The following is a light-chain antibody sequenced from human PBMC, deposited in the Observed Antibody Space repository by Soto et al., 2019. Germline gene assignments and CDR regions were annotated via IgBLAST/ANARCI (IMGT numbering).Light chain of an antibody. CDR1: QSVLYSSKNKNY. CDR3: QQYYRSSWT. Sequence: DIVMTQSPDSLAVSLGEGATINCKSSQSVLYSSKNKNYLAWYQQRPGQAPKLLIYWASTRESGVPDRFSGSGSGTDFTLTISSLQAEDAAVYYCQQYYRSSWTFGQGTKVDNK. V-gene: IGKV4-1*01. J-gene: IGKJ1*01. CDR2: WAS.